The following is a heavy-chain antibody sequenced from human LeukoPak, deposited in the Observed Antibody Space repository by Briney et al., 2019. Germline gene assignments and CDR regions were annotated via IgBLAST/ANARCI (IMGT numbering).Heavy chain of an antibody. J-gene: IGHJ4*02. CDR2: IFYSGNT. CDR1: GDSISPYY. CDR3: ARLWGSTVFDK. D-gene: IGHD7-27*01. V-gene: IGHV4-59*08. Sequence: PSETLSLTCTVSGDSISPYYWTWLRQPPGKGLEWIAWIFYSGNTDYNPSLKSRVTISVDTSKNQFSLKLTSVTAADTAVYYCARLWGSTVFDKWGQGTLVTVSS.